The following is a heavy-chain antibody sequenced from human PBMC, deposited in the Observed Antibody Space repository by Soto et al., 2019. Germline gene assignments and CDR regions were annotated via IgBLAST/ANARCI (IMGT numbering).Heavy chain of an antibody. J-gene: IGHJ4*02. CDR2: IIPILGIA. Sequence: QVQLVQSGAEVKKPGSSVKVSCKASGGTFSSYTISWVRQAPGQGLEWMGRIIPILGIANYAQKFQGRVTITADKSTSTAYMELSSMRSEDTAVYYCARTLGYCSGGSCYSAASDYWGKGTLVTVSS. D-gene: IGHD2-15*01. CDR3: ARTLGYCSGGSCYSAASDY. V-gene: IGHV1-69*02. CDR1: GGTFSSYT.